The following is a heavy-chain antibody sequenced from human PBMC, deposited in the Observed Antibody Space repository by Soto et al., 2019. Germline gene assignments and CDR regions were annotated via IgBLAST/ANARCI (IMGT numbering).Heavy chain of an antibody. CDR3: ARSRDCSSTSCSRREYYYGMDG. CDR2: IIPIFGTA. Sequence: CKGSGESFSIYPIGWLRHETEKGLEWMGGIIPIFGTANYAQKFQGRVTITADESTSTAYMELSSLRSEDTAVYYCARSRDCSSTSCSRREYYYGMDGWGQGTTFTLFS. D-gene: IGHD2-2*01. J-gene: IGHJ6*02. CDR1: GESFSIYP. V-gene: IGHV1-69*01.